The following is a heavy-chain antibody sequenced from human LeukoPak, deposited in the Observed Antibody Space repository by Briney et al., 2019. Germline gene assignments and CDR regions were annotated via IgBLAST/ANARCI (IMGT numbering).Heavy chain of an antibody. Sequence: SETLSLTCPVSGVSINSSDYYWGWIRQPPGKGLEWIGSIYDSGTTYYTPSLKSRITRSAATTKNQLSLKLSSVTTADTAFSFCAGRGAADWFDPWGQGTLVTVAS. CDR2: IYDSGTT. CDR3: AGRGAADWFDP. CDR1: GVSINSSDYY. D-gene: IGHD2-15*01. V-gene: IGHV4-39*01. J-gene: IGHJ5*02.